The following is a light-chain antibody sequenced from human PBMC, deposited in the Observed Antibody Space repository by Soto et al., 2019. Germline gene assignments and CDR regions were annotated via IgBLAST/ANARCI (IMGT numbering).Light chain of an antibody. CDR1: HDISSY. Sequence: IQMGQSPSTLSASVGDRVTITCPASHDISSYLAWYQQKPGKAPKLLIYAASILQSGVPSRFSGSRSGTDFTLTISRLQSEDFATYYCQQYYGYPRTFGQGTKVDIK. CDR3: QQYYGYPRT. V-gene: IGKV1-8*01. CDR2: AAS. J-gene: IGKJ1*01.